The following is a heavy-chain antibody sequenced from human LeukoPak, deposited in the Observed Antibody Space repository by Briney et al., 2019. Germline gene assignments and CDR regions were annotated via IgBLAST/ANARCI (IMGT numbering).Heavy chain of an antibody. CDR3: ARGLLWFGEAGPFDP. CDR1: GYTFTGYY. CDR2: INPNSGGT. Sequence: ASVKVSCKASGYTFTGYYMHWVRQAPGQGLEWMGWINPNSGGTNYAQKFQGRVTMTTDTSTSTAYMELRSLRSDDTAVYYCARGLLWFGEAGPFDPWGQGTLVTVSS. D-gene: IGHD3-10*01. V-gene: IGHV1-2*02. J-gene: IGHJ5*02.